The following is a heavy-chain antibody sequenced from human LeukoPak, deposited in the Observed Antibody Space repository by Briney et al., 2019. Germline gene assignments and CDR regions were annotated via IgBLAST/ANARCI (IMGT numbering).Heavy chain of an antibody. CDR3: ARIDTYYYGSGSYPVRAFDI. J-gene: IGHJ3*02. Sequence: SETLSLTCTVSGGSISSSSYYWGWIRQPPGRGLEWIGSIYYSGSTYYNPSLKSRVTISVDTSKNQFSLKLSSVTAADTAVYYCARIDTYYYGSGSYPVRAFDIWGQGTMVTVSS. CDR2: IYYSGST. CDR1: GGSISSSSYY. D-gene: IGHD3-10*01. V-gene: IGHV4-39*07.